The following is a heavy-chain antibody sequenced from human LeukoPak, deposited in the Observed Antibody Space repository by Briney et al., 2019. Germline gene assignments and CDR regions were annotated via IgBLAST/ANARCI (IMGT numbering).Heavy chain of an antibody. D-gene: IGHD2-15*01. CDR1: GGFISSYY. CDR2: IYTRGST. J-gene: IGHJ4*02. Sequence: PSETLALTCTVSGGFISSYYWSWIRQPAGKGLEWVGRIYTRGSTNYNPSLKSRVTISVDTSKNQFSLKLSSVTAADTAVYFCARNSCSGGICYDNRGYFDYWGQGTLVNVSS. CDR3: ARNSCSGGICYDNRGYFDY. V-gene: IGHV4-4*07.